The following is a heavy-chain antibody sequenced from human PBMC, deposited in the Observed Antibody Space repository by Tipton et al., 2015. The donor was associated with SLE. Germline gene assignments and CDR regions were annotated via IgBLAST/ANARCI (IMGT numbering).Heavy chain of an antibody. Sequence: TLSLTCAVSGGSIRSSNWWSWVRQPPGKGLEWIGEIDHSGSTYSNPSLKSRVTLSVDKSKHQVSLKLRSVTAADAAVYYCARHGAFACSSDSCAYYFAYWGQGTLVTVSS. D-gene: IGHD2-2*01. CDR2: IDHSGST. CDR1: GGSIRSSNW. CDR3: ARHGAFACSSDSCAYYFAY. J-gene: IGHJ4*02. V-gene: IGHV4-4*02.